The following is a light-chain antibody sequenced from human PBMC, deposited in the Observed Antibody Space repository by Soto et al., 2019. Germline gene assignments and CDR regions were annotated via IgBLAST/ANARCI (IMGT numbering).Light chain of an antibody. Sequence: EIVMTQSRATLSVSPGERATLSCRASQSVSSNLAWYQQKPGQAPRLLIYGASNRATGIPARFSGSGSGTEFTLTISSLQSEDFAVYYCQQYNAWPLLTFGGGTKVEIK. CDR2: GAS. J-gene: IGKJ4*01. CDR3: QQYNAWPLLT. CDR1: QSVSSN. V-gene: IGKV3-15*01.